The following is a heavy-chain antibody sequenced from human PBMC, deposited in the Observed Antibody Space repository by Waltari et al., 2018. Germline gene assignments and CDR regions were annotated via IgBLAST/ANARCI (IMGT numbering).Heavy chain of an antibody. CDR3: ARNFGGYNWQNYYFDS. D-gene: IGHD1-1*01. CDR1: GASINSPSHY. V-gene: IGHV4-39*07. Sequence: QLQLHESGPGLVKPSETLSLTCTVSGASINSPSHYWTWIRQTPGKGLEWIGSIFYSGAAYYNPPLKSRLTISLDTSKSQFSLKLRSVTAADTAIYYCARNFGGYNWQNYYFDSWGQGALVTVSS. CDR2: IFYSGAA. J-gene: IGHJ4*02.